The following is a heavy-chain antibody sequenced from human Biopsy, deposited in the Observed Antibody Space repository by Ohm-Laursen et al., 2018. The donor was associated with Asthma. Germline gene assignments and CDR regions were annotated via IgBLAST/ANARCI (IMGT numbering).Heavy chain of an antibody. Sequence: GTPSLTCAVYGGSFSGYYWSWIRQPPGKGLEWIGEINHSGSTNYNPSLKSRVTISVDTSKNQFSLKLSSVAAADTAVYYCARAGQCSSTSCYNPGWFDPWGQGTLVTVSS. CDR2: INHSGST. D-gene: IGHD2-2*01. V-gene: IGHV4-34*01. J-gene: IGHJ5*02. CDR3: ARAGQCSSTSCYNPGWFDP. CDR1: GGSFSGYY.